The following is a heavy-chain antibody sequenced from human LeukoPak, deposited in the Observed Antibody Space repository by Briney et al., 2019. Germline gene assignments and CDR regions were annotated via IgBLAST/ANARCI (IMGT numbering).Heavy chain of an antibody. CDR3: AKHGYYYDSSGYYGYYFDY. Sequence: PSETLSLTCTVSGGSVSSYYWSWLRQPPGKGLEWIGYIYTSGSTNYNPSLKSRVTISVDTSKNQFSLKLSSVTAADTAVYYCAKHGYYYDSSGYYGYYFDYWGQGTLVTVSS. J-gene: IGHJ4*02. D-gene: IGHD3-22*01. CDR2: IYTSGST. CDR1: GGSVSSYY. V-gene: IGHV4-4*09.